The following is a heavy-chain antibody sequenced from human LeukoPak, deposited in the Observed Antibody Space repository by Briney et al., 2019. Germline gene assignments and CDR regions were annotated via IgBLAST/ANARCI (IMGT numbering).Heavy chain of an antibody. J-gene: IGHJ6*03. V-gene: IGHV3-21*01. CDR1: GFTFSSYS. CDR2: ISSHSSYI. D-gene: IGHD2-2*01. Sequence: PGGSLRLSCAASGFTFSSYSMNWVRQAPGKGLEWVSSISSHSSYIYYADSVKGRFTISRDNAKNSLYLQMNSLRAEDTAVYYCARGRGSSRENYMDVWGKGTTVTIFS. CDR3: ARGRGSSRENYMDV.